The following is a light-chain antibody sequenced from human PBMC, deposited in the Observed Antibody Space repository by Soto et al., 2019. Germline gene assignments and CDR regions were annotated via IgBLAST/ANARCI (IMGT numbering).Light chain of an antibody. CDR1: QSVSNTY. J-gene: IGKJ3*01. V-gene: IGKV3-20*01. CDR3: QKYDRSPFT. CDR2: CVS. Sequence: VLTQAPGTLSLSPGERATLSCRASQSVSNTYLAWFQQKPGQAPRVLIYCVSSRATCIPDRFSGSGSVTDFPLTISRLEPEDFAVYYCQKYDRSPFTFGPGKKVAIQ.